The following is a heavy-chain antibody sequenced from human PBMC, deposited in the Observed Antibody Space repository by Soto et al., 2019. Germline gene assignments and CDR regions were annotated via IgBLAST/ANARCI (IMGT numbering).Heavy chain of an antibody. Sequence: QVQLVESGGGVVQPGRSLRLSCAASGFTFSSYGMHWVRQAPGKGLEWVAVILYDGSNKYYADSVKGRFTISRDNSKNTLYLQMNSLRAEDTAVYYCGAAAAIVDYWGQGTLVTVSS. CDR1: GFTFSSYG. J-gene: IGHJ4*02. V-gene: IGHV3-30*03. CDR3: GAAAAIVDY. D-gene: IGHD6-13*01. CDR2: ILYDGSNK.